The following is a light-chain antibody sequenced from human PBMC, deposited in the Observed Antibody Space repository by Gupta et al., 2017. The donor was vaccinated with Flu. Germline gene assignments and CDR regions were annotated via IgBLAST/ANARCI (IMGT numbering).Light chain of an antibody. CDR3: QQEGSSPFT. CDR2: GAS. CDR1: QRVSSSY. Sequence: EIVLTPSPGTLSLSPGERATLSCRASQRVSSSYLAWYQQKPGQAPRLLIYGASSRATGLTDRFSGNGSGTEFTLTISRREPEDFAVYYCQQEGSSPFTFGDGTNVDIK. J-gene: IGKJ3*01. V-gene: IGKV3-20*01.